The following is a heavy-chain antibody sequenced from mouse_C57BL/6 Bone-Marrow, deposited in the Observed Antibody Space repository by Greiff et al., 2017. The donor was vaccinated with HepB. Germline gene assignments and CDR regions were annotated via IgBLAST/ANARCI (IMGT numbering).Heavy chain of an antibody. CDR3: TRTTVVPWYFDV. J-gene: IGHJ1*03. CDR2: ISSGGDYI. V-gene: IGHV5-9-1*02. Sequence: EVMLVESGEGLVKPGGSLKLSCAASGFTFSSYAMSWVRQTPEKRLEWVAYISSGGDYIYYADTVKGRFTISRDNARNTLYLQMSSLKSEDTAIYYCTRTTVVPWYFDVWGTGTTVTVSS. CDR1: GFTFSSYA. D-gene: IGHD1-1*01.